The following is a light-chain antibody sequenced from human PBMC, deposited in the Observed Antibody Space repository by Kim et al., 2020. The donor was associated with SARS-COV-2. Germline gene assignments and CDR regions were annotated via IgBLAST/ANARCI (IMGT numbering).Light chain of an antibody. Sequence: QSALTQPASVSGSPGQSITISCTGTSSDVGGYSYVSWYQQHPGKAPKLMIYDVSNRPSGVSNRFSGSKSGNTASLTISGLRPGTRAVFSAAPSPFG. CDR2: DVS. CDR3: APSP. V-gene: IGLV2-14*03. CDR1: SSDVGGYSY. J-gene: IGLJ2*01.